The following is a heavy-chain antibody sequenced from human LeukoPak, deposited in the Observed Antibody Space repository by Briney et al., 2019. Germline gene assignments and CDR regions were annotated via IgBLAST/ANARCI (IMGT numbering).Heavy chain of an antibody. V-gene: IGHV4-39*01. CDR1: GVSISGSNNYY. J-gene: IGHJ4*02. D-gene: IGHD1-1*01. Sequence: SSETLSLTCTVSGVSISGSNNYYWGWVRQPPGKGLEWIGSIYYSGSTYYHPSLKSRVTISVDTSQNHFSLNLRTVTAADTAVYYCARHHHNHCYDYWGQGTLVTVSS. CDR2: IYYSGST. CDR3: ARHHHNHCYDY.